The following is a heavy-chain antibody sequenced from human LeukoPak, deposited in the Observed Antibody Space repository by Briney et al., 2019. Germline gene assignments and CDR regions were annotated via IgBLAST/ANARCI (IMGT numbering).Heavy chain of an antibody. CDR2: IRYDGSNK. V-gene: IGHV3-30*02. J-gene: IGHJ4*02. Sequence: AGGSLRLSCAASGFTFSSYGMHWVRQAPGKGLEWVAFIRYDGSNKYYADSVKGRFTISRDNSKNTLYLQMNSLRAEDTAVYYCAKDHRKGYSSGWERVFDYWGQGTLVTVSS. CDR1: GFTFSSYG. D-gene: IGHD6-19*01. CDR3: AKDHRKGYSSGWERVFDY.